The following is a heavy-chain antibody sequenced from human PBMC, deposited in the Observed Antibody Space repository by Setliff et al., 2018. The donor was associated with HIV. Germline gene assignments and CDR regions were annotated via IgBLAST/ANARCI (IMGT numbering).Heavy chain of an antibody. V-gene: IGHV4-59*01. Sequence: ASETLSLTCTVSGVSITYNYWTWIRQPPGKGPEWIGYIHYSGATAFNPSLNSRVTMSMDPSKNQVSLKMTSVTAADTAAYYCARVGHETGGAFDNWGQGTTVTVSS. CDR2: IHYSGAT. CDR3: ARVGHETGGAFDN. D-gene: IGHD3-16*01. CDR1: GVSITYNY. J-gene: IGHJ3*02.